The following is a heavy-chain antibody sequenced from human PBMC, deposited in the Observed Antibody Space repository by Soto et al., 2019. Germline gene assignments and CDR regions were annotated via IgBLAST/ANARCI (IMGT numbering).Heavy chain of an antibody. CDR2: IIPIFGTA. J-gene: IGHJ4*02. D-gene: IGHD3-10*01. V-gene: IGHV1-69*12. Sequence: QVQLVQSGAEVKKPGSSVKVSCKASGGTFSSYAISWVRQAPGQGLEWMGGIIPIFGTATYAQKFQGRVTIAAEESTSTAYMELSSLRSEDTVVYYCARVGTMVRGVISPIDYWGQGTLVTVSS. CDR1: GGTFSSYA. CDR3: ARVGTMVRGVISPIDY.